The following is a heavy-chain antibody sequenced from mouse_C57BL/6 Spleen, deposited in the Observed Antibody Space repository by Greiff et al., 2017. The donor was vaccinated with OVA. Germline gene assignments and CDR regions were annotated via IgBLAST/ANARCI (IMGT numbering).Heavy chain of an antibody. V-gene: IGHV1-69*01. D-gene: IGHD2-3*01. CDR2: IDPSDSYT. Sequence: QVQLQQPGAELVMPGASVKLSCKASGYTFTSYWMHWVKQRPGQGLEWIGEIDPSDSYTNYNQKFKGKSTLTVDKSSSTAYMQLSSLTSEDSAVYYCARYEGRERTWFAYWGQGTLVTVSA. CDR1: GYTFTSYW. J-gene: IGHJ3*01. CDR3: ARYEGRERTWFAY.